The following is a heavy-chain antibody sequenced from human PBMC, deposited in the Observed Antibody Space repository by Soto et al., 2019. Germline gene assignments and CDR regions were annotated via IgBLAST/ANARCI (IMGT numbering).Heavy chain of an antibody. CDR2: IYYSGST. J-gene: IGHJ5*02. CDR1: GGSVSSGSYY. Sequence: SETLSLTCTVSGGSVSSGSYYWSWIRQPPGKGLEWIGYIYYSGSTNYNPSLKSRVTISVDTSKNQFSLKLSSVTAADTAVYYCARAGSGSFNWFDPWGQGTLVTVSS. D-gene: IGHD3-10*01. V-gene: IGHV4-61*01. CDR3: ARAGSGSFNWFDP.